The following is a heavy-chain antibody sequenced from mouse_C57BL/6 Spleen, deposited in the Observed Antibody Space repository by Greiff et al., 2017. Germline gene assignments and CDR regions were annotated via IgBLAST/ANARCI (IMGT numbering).Heavy chain of an antibody. Sequence: VKLVESGAELVRPGTSVKVSCKASGYAFTNYLIEWVKKRPGQGLEWIGVFNPGSGGTNYNEKCKGKATLPADKSSSTDYMQRSSLTSEDSAVYFCARGYYDYDDYYAMDYWGQGTSVTVSS. V-gene: IGHV1-54*01. CDR2: FNPGSGGT. D-gene: IGHD2-4*01. CDR3: ARGYYDYDDYYAMDY. J-gene: IGHJ4*01. CDR1: GYAFTNYL.